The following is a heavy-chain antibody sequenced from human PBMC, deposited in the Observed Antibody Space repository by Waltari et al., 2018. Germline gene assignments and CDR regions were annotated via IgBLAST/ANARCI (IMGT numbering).Heavy chain of an antibody. J-gene: IGHJ4*02. D-gene: IGHD7-27*01. CDR2: MNSDGSTT. V-gene: IGHV3-74*01. Sequence: VQLVESGGGLVQPGGSLRLSGEASGFTSSNYCMAWVRQAPGKGLVWVSRMNSDGSTTNYADSVRGRFTISRDNAKNTLHLQMNSLRAEDTAVYYCARDPNRKFDYWGQGTLVTVSS. CDR3: ARDPNRKFDY. CDR1: GFTSSNYC.